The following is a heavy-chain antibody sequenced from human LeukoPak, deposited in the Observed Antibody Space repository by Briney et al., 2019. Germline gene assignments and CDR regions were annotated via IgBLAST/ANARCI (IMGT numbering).Heavy chain of an antibody. CDR2: FDPEDGET. D-gene: IGHD5-12*01. V-gene: IGHV1-24*01. CDR1: GYTLTELS. J-gene: IGHJ5*02. Sequence: GASVEVSCKVSGYTLTELSMHWVRQAPGKGLEWMGGFDPEDGETIYAQKFQGRVTMTEDTSTDTAYMELSSLRSEDTAVYYCATAHVNIVATIRDNWFDPWGQGTLVTVSS. CDR3: ATAHVNIVATIRDNWFDP.